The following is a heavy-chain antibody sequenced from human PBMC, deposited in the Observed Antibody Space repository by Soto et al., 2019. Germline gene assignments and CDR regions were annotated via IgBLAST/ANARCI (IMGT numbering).Heavy chain of an antibody. Sequence: QVQLVESGGCVVQPGRSLRLSCAASGFTFSSYAMHWVNQAPGKGLEWVALISHDGSNKYYADSVKGRFTISRDNSKNTLYLQMNSLRTEDTSVYYCGRCSSTSCHLGADYWGQGTLVTVSS. CDR3: GRCSSTSCHLGADY. CDR2: ISHDGSNK. J-gene: IGHJ4*02. D-gene: IGHD2-2*01. V-gene: IGHV3-30-3*01. CDR1: GFTFSSYA.